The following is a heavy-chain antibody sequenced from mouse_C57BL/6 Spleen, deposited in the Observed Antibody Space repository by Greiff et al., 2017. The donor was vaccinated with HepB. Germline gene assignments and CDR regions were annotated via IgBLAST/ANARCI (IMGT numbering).Heavy chain of an antibody. D-gene: IGHD1-1*01. Sequence: VQLQQPGAELVKPGASVKLSCKASGYTFTSYWMHWVKQRPGQGLEWIGMIHPNSGSTNYNEKFKSKATLTVDKSSSTAYMQLSSLTSEDSAVYYCARGPYYYGSSYPGDYWGQGTSVTVSS. V-gene: IGHV1-64*01. CDR2: IHPNSGST. J-gene: IGHJ4*01. CDR1: GYTFTSYW. CDR3: ARGPYYYGSSYPGDY.